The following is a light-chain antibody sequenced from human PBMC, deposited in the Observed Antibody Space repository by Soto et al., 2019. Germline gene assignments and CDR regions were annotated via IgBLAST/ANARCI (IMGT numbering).Light chain of an antibody. CDR3: QQRSNWPDA. V-gene: IGKV3-15*01. J-gene: IGKJ5*01. CDR2: GAS. Sequence: EIVLSQSPDTLSVAPGESATLSCLASQSVSSNLAWYQQKPGQAPRLLIYGASTRATGIPARFSGSGSGTEFTLTISSLQSEDFAVYYCQQRSNWPDAFGQGTRLEIK. CDR1: QSVSSN.